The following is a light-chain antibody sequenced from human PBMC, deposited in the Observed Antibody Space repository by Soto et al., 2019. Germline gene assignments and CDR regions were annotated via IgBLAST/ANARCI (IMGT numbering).Light chain of an antibody. CDR3: QQYYAPPWT. V-gene: IGKV4-1*01. CDR1: QSVLDSSTNDSK. Sequence: DIVMTQSPDPLAVSLGERATINCKSSQSVLDSSTNDSKIAWYQQRPRQPPKLLTYGASTRESGVPDRFSGSGSGTDFPLTISNLQTEDVAVYYCQQYYAPPWTVGQGTEVEIK. J-gene: IGKJ1*01. CDR2: GAS.